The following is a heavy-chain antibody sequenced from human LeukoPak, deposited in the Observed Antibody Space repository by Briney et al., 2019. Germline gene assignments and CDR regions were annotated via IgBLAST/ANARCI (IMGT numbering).Heavy chain of an antibody. CDR2: ISYDGSNK. CDR1: GFTFSSYG. J-gene: IGHJ4*02. Sequence: GGSLRLSCAASGFTFSSYGMHWVRQAPGKGLEWVAAISYDGSNKYYADSVKGRFTISRDNSKNTLYLQMNSLRAEDTAVYYCAKDRGRYEIDYWGQGTLVTVSS. CDR3: AKDRGRYEIDY. D-gene: IGHD5-12*01. V-gene: IGHV3-30*18.